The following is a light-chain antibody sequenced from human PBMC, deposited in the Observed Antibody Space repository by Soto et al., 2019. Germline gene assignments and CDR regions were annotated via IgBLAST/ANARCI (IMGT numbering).Light chain of an antibody. CDR3: QQRMNWPLT. CDR1: QSLSRF. J-gene: IGKJ4*01. V-gene: IGKV3-11*01. Sequence: EFVLTQSPATLSLSPGETATLSCRASQSLSRFLAWYQQKPGQAPRLLIYDASNRATGIPARFSGSGSGTDYTLTISSLEPEDIAVYYCQQRMNWPLTFXGGTKTDIK. CDR2: DAS.